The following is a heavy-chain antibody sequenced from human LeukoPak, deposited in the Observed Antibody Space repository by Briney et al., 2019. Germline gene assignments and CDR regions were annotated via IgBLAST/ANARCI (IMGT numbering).Heavy chain of an antibody. J-gene: IGHJ4*02. CDR1: GGSFSGYY. Sequence: TSETLSLTCAVYGGSFSGYYWSWIRQPPGKGLEWIGEINHSGSTNYNPSLKSRVTISVDTSKNQFSLKLSSVTAADTAVYYCARRTHYDFWSGYSQYYFDYWGQGTLVTVSS. V-gene: IGHV4-34*01. CDR3: ARRTHYDFWSGYSQYYFDY. D-gene: IGHD3-3*01. CDR2: INHSGST.